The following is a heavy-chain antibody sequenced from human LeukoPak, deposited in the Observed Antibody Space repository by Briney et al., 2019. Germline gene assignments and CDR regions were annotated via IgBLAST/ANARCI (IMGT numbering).Heavy chain of an antibody. D-gene: IGHD2-2*01. Sequence: SETLSLTCTVSGGSISSSSYYWGWIRQPPGKGLEWIGSIYYSGSTYYNPSLKSRVTISVDTSKNQFSLKLSSVTAADTAVYYCARLEANRYCSSTSCKQNDYWGQGTLVTVSS. CDR1: GGSISSSSYY. V-gene: IGHV4-39*01. J-gene: IGHJ4*02. CDR2: IYYSGST. CDR3: ARLEANRYCSSTSCKQNDY.